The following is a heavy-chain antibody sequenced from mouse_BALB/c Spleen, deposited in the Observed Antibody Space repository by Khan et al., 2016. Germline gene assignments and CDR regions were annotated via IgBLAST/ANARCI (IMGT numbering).Heavy chain of an antibody. CDR3: ARGAY. Sequence: QVQLKESGAELMKPGASVKISCKATGYTFSRYWIEWVKERPGHGLEWIGEILPGSGSTNYNEKFKGKATFTAETSSNTAYIQLSSLTSEDSAVYYCARGAYWGQGTLVTVAA. J-gene: IGHJ3*01. CDR1: GYTFSRYW. V-gene: IGHV1-9*01. CDR2: ILPGSGST.